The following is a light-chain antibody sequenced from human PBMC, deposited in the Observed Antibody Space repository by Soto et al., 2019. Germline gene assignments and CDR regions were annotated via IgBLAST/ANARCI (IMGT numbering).Light chain of an antibody. CDR1: SSDVGGHNY. J-gene: IGLJ2*01. CDR2: NVD. V-gene: IGLV2-14*03. CDR3: SSYADSSTLV. Sequence: QSVLTQVASVSASPGQSITISCTGTSSDVGGHNYVSWYQQHPGNAPKLMIYNVDYRPSGVSNRFSGSKSGNTASLTISGLQADDEAYYYCSSYADSSTLVFGGGTKLTVL.